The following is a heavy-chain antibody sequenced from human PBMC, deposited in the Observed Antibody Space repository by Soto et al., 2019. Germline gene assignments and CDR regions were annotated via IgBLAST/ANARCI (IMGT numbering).Heavy chain of an antibody. CDR1: GFTFSSYS. D-gene: IGHD5-12*01. V-gene: IGHV3-21*01. J-gene: IGHJ5*02. CDR2: ISSSSSYI. Sequence: ASLSLSGSACGFTFSSYSMNWVRQAPGEGLEWVSSISSSSSYIYYADSVKGRFTISRDNAKNSLHLQMNSLRAEDTAVYYCARDRGYSGSPLDPWGQGTLVTVSS. CDR3: ARDRGYSGSPLDP.